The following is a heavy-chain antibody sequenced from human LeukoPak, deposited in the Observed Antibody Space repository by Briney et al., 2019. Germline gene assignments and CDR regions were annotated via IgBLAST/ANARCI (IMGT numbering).Heavy chain of an antibody. Sequence: GGSLRLSCAASGFTFSNYWMHWVRQAPGKGLVYVSRINSDGSSANYADSVQGRFTISRDNAKNTLYLEMNSLRADDTAVYYCARPVTGTYASLEYWGQGTLVTVSS. J-gene: IGHJ4*02. CDR1: GFTFSNYW. CDR2: INSDGSSA. D-gene: IGHD1-1*01. CDR3: ARPVTGTYASLEY. V-gene: IGHV3-74*01.